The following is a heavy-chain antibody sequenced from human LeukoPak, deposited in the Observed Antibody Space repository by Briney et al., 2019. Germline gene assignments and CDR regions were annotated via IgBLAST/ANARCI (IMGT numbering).Heavy chain of an antibody. CDR1: GGSISNYY. CDR3: ARDGKQWQLDY. V-gene: IGHV4-59*01. D-gene: IGHD6-19*01. CDR2: IYYSGST. J-gene: IGHJ4*02. Sequence: PSETLSLTCKVSGGSISNYYWSWIRQPPGKGLEWIGYIYYSGSTNYNPSLKSRVTISVDTSKNQFSLKLSSVTAADTAVYYCARDGKQWQLDYWGQGTLVTVSS.